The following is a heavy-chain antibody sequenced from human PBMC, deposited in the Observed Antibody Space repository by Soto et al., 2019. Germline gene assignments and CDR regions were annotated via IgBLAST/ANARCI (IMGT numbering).Heavy chain of an antibody. CDR2: IYYSGST. Sequence: LSETLSLTCTVSGGSISSGDYYWSWIRQPPGKGLEWIGYIYYSGSTYYNPSLKSRVTISVDTSKNQFSLKLSSVTAADTAVYYCARGEIIYRAFDIWGQGTMVTVSS. D-gene: IGHD3-16*02. CDR3: ARGEIIYRAFDI. CDR1: GGSISSGDYY. V-gene: IGHV4-30-4*01. J-gene: IGHJ3*02.